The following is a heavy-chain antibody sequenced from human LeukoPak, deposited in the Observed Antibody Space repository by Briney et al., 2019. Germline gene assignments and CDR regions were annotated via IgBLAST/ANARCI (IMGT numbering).Heavy chain of an antibody. CDR3: ARDWGVGGRPGYMDV. D-gene: IGHD6-6*01. J-gene: IGHJ6*03. CDR1: GFTVSSNY. CDR2: IYSGGST. V-gene: IGHV3-53*01. Sequence: GGSLRLSCAASGFTVSSNYMSWVRQAPGKGLEWVSVIYSGGSTYYADSVKGRFTISRDNSKNTLYLQMNSLRAEDTAVYFCARDWGVGGRPGYMDVWGKGTTVTVSS.